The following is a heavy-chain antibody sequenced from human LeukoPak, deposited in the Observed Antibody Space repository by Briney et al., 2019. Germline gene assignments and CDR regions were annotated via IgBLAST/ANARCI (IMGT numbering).Heavy chain of an antibody. CDR3: ARELEAFDI. J-gene: IGHJ3*02. Sequence: PGGSLRLSCAASGFTFRSYAMHWVRQAPGKGLEWVAVISYGGSNKYYADSVKGRFSISRDTSKNTLNLQMNSLRAEDTAVYYCARELEAFDIWGQGTMVTVSS. V-gene: IGHV3-30-3*01. CDR1: GFTFRSYA. D-gene: IGHD1-1*01. CDR2: ISYGGSNK.